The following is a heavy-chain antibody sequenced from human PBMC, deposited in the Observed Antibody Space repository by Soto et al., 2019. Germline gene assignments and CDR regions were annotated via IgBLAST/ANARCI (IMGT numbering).Heavy chain of an antibody. J-gene: IGHJ4*02. D-gene: IGHD1-26*01. Sequence: EVQLLESGGGLVQPGGSLRLSCAASGFTFNNYAMSWVRQAPGKGLEWVSAISGSGRETYYADSFKGRFTISRDNSKSTLSLQMNGLRVEDAAVYYCARTIVGAIDYWGQGTLVTVSS. V-gene: IGHV3-23*01. CDR2: ISGSGRET. CDR1: GFTFNNYA. CDR3: ARTIVGAIDY.